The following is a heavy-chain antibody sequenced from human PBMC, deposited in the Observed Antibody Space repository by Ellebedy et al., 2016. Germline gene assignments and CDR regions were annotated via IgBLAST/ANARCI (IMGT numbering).Heavy chain of an antibody. Sequence: GSLRLSCAVSGGSISSDNWWTWVRQPPGKGLEWIGEIYHSGGTTYSPSLTSRVTMSVDKSENQFSLKLNSVTAADTAVYYCARQVSGDDGFDIWGQGTMVTVSS. J-gene: IGHJ3*02. CDR3: ARQVSGDDGFDI. D-gene: IGHD5/OR15-5a*01. CDR2: IYHSGGT. CDR1: GGSISSDNW. V-gene: IGHV4-4*02.